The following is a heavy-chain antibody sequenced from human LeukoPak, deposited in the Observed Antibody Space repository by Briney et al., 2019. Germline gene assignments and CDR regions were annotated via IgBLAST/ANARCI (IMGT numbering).Heavy chain of an antibody. CDR1: GFTFNNYW. CDR2: IKEDGSRK. CDR3: ARDGVTSSVVY. Sequence: GGSLRLSCAASGFTFNNYWMSWVRQAPGKGLEWLANIKEDGSRKYYVDSVKGRLTISRDNARKSLFLQVDSLRAEDTAVYYCARDGVTSSVVYWGQGTLVTVSS. J-gene: IGHJ4*02. V-gene: IGHV3-7*01. D-gene: IGHD2-21*02.